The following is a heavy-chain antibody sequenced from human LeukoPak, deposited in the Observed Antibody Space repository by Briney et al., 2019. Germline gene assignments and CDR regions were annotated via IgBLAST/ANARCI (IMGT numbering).Heavy chain of an antibody. CDR2: INAGSGNT. D-gene: IGHD3-22*01. Sequence: GASVKVSCKASGGTFSSYAISWVRQAPGQRLEWMGWINAGSGNTKYSQKFQGRVTITRDASASTAYMELSSLRSEDTAVYYCAREAATYYYDSSGYYDWGQGTLVTVSS. CDR3: AREAATYYYDSSGYYD. CDR1: GGTFSSYA. J-gene: IGHJ4*02. V-gene: IGHV1-3*01.